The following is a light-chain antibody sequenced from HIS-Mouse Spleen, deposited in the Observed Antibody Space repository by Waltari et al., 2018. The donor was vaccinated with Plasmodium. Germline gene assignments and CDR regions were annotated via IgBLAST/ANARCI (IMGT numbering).Light chain of an antibody. V-gene: IGLV3-10*01. Sequence: SYELTQPPSVSVSPGQTARITCSGDALPKKYAYWYQQKSGQAPVLVIYEDSKRPAGMTGRFAGSSSGTMATLTISGAQVEDEADYYCYSTDSSGNHRVFGGGTKLTVL. J-gene: IGLJ3*02. CDR1: ALPKKY. CDR2: EDS. CDR3: YSTDSSGNHRV.